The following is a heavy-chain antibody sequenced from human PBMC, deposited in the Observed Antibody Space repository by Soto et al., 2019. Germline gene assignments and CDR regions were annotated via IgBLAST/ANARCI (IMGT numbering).Heavy chain of an antibody. J-gene: IGHJ4*02. V-gene: IGHV3-64D*08. D-gene: IGHD2-2*01. CDR2: ISSSGGST. CDR3: VKEMYCSSSSCYVLDY. CDR1: GFTFSNYA. Sequence: HPGGSLRLSCSASGFTFSNYAMHWVRQAPGKGLEYVSVISSSGGSTYYADSVKGRFTISRDNSKNTLNLQMSGLRGDDTAVYYCVKEMYCSSSSCYVLDYWGQGTPVTVSS.